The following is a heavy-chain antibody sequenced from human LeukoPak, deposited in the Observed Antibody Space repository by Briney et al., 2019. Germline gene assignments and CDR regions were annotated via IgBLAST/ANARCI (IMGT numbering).Heavy chain of an antibody. V-gene: IGHV3-11*05. CDR1: GFTFSDYY. CDR2: ISSSSYT. CDR3: ARGRSGWYPFDY. Sequence: PGGSLRLSCAASGFTFSDYYMSCIRQAPGKGLEWVSYISSSSYTNYADSVKGRFTISRDNAKNSLYLQMNSLRAEDTAVYYCARGRSGWYPFDYWGQGTLVTVSS. D-gene: IGHD6-19*01. J-gene: IGHJ4*02.